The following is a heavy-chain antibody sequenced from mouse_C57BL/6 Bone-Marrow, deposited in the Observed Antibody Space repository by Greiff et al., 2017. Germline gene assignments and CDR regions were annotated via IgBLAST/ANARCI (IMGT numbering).Heavy chain of an antibody. V-gene: IGHV1-82*01. CDR2: IYPGDGDT. CDR3: ARGQTAQATGFAY. J-gene: IGHJ3*01. Sequence: QVQLQQSGPELVKPGASVKISCKASGYAFSSSWMNWVKQRPGKGLEWIGRIYPGDGDTNYNGKFKGKATLTADKSSSTAYMQLSSLTSEDSAVYFCARGQTAQATGFAYWGQGTLVTVSA. CDR1: GYAFSSSW. D-gene: IGHD3-2*02.